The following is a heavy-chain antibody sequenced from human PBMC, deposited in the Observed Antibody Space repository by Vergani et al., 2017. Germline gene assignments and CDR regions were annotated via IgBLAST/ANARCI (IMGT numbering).Heavy chain of an antibody. CDR1: GYSFTSYW. D-gene: IGHD3-3*01. Sequence: EVQLVQSGAEVKTPGESLRISCKGSGYSFTSYWISWVRQMPGKGLEWMGRIDPSDSYTNYSPSFQGHVTISADKSISTAYLQWSSLKASDTAMYYCARHKPPAYYDFWSGYTNYMDVWGKGTTVTVSS. CDR3: ARHKPPAYYDFWSGYTNYMDV. V-gene: IGHV5-10-1*03. J-gene: IGHJ6*03. CDR2: IDPSDSYT.